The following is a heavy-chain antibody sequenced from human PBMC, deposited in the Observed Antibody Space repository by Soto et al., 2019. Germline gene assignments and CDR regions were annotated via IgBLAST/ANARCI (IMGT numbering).Heavy chain of an antibody. CDR2: IYWDDDK. CDR3: VQSRCGGDCLQSYSSHSYYGLDV. Sequence: QITLKESGPTLVKPTQTLTLTCTFSGFSLSTTGVGVGWIRQPPGKALEWLALIYWDDDKRFNPSLRSRLTSPKDTSKNQXXHXMNXIDPVDTATYYCVQSRCGGDCLQSYSSHSYYGLDVWGQGTTVTVSS. J-gene: IGHJ6*02. V-gene: IGHV2-5*02. CDR1: GFSLSTTGVG. D-gene: IGHD2-21*02.